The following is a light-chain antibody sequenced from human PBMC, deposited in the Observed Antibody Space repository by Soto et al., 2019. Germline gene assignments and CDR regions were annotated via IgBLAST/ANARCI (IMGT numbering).Light chain of an antibody. Sequence: DIQMTQSHSTLSASVGDRVTITCRASQSISSWLAWYQQKPGKAPKLLIYDASSLEGGVPSRFSGSGSGTEFTLTISSLQPDDFATYYCQQYNSYPYTFGQGTKLEIK. CDR3: QQYNSYPYT. V-gene: IGKV1-5*01. CDR1: QSISSW. J-gene: IGKJ2*01. CDR2: DAS.